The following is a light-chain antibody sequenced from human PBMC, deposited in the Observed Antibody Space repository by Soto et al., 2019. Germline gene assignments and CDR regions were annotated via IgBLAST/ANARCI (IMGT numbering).Light chain of an antibody. V-gene: IGKV1-39*01. CDR1: QTINTY. Sequence: DIQVTQSPPSLSASVGDRVTITCRTSQTINTYLNWYQQQPGKAPKLLIFAASTLHSGVPSRFSGSGSGTDFTLTITSLQPEDFATYYCQQGSSAPFTFGPGTQLEV. CDR2: AAS. CDR3: QQGSSAPFT. J-gene: IGKJ2*01.